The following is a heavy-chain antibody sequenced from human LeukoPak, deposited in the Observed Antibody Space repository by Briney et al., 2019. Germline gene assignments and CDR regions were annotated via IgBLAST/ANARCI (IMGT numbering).Heavy chain of an antibody. J-gene: IGHJ5*02. D-gene: IGHD1-7*01. CDR3: ARAVFSNWNYAWFDP. CDR1: GFTFNSYS. Sequence: GGSLRLSCAASGFTFNSYSMNWVRQAPGKGLEWVSSISSSSSYIYYADSVKGRFTISRDNAKNSLYLQMNSLRAEDTAVYYCARAVFSNWNYAWFDPWGQGTLVTVSS. V-gene: IGHV3-21*04. CDR2: ISSSSSYI.